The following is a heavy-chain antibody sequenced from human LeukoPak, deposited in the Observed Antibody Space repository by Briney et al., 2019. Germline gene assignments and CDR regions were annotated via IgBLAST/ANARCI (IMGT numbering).Heavy chain of an antibody. CDR3: ARGAPFGVVIIGSENWFDP. V-gene: IGHV4-61*01. CDR2: IYYSGST. Sequence: PSETLSLTCTVSGGSVSSGSYYWSWIRQPPGKGLEWIGYIYYSGSTNYNPSLKSRVTISVDTSKNQFSLKLSSVTAADTAVYYCARGAPFGVVIIGSENWFDPWGQGTLVTVSS. D-gene: IGHD3-3*01. J-gene: IGHJ5*02. CDR1: GGSVSSGSYY.